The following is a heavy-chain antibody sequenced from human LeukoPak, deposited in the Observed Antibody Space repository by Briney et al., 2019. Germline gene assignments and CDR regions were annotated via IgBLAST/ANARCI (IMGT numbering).Heavy chain of an antibody. CDR3: ARDHIVVVTAPCCVIDI. CDR2: ISAYNGNT. V-gene: IGHV1-18*01. CDR1: GYTFTSYG. D-gene: IGHD2-21*02. Sequence: PPASVKVSCKASGYTFTSYGISWVRQAPGQGLEWMGWISAYNGNTNYAQKLQGRVTMTTDTSTSTAYMELRSLRSDDTAVYYCARDHIVVVTAPCCVIDIWGQGTMVTASS. J-gene: IGHJ3*02.